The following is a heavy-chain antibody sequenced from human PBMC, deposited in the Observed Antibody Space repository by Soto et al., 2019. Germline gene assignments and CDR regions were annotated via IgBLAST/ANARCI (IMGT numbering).Heavy chain of an antibody. V-gene: IGHV4-61*03. Sequence: SETLSLTCIVSGDSVTSGSYYWTWLRQPPGKGLEWIGYIPYTGRTKYNPSLQSRVTISVDTSKNDFSLNLSSVTAADTAVYFCAREWGLLPYYVMNVWGHGTAVTVSS. CDR3: AREWGLLPYYVMNV. D-gene: IGHD7-27*01. CDR1: GDSVTSGSYY. CDR2: IPYTGRT. J-gene: IGHJ6*02.